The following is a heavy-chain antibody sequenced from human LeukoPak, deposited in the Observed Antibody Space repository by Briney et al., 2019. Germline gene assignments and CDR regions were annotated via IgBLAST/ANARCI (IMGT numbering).Heavy chain of an antibody. J-gene: IGHJ4*02. D-gene: IGHD3-9*01. V-gene: IGHV3-30-3*01. CDR3: ARGGPDYDILTGLNY. CDR2: ISYDGSNK. Sequence: GGSLRLSCAASGFTFSSYAMHWVRQAPGKGLEWVAVISYDGSNKYYADSVKSRFTISRDNSKNTLYLQMNSLRAEDTAVYYCARGGPDYDILTGLNYWGQGTLVTVSS. CDR1: GFTFSSYA.